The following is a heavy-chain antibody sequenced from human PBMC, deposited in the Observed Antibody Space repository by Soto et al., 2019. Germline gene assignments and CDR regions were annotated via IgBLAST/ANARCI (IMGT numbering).Heavy chain of an antibody. J-gene: IGHJ4*02. CDR1: GFRFCSYA. CDR3: AKAPNVISTYCGC. D-gene: IGHD3-22*01. V-gene: IGHV3-23*01. CDR2: ISGCGRPP. Sequence: GGSLRLPCSASGFRFCSYALNWVRGAPGWGLARASAISGCGRPPYYAASVKGRFTISRGNYKNTLSLPMNSLRAEDAAIYYWAKAPNVISTYCGCWGQG.